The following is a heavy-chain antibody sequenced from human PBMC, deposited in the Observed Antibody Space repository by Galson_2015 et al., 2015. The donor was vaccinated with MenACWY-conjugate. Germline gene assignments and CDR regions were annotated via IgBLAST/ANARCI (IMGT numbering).Heavy chain of an antibody. D-gene: IGHD5-24*01. CDR2: IYWDDDK. V-gene: IGHV2-5*02. CDR3: AHRKLGMASCDS. Sequence: PALVKPTQTLTLTCTFSGFSLSTSGVGVGWIRQPPGKALEWLILIYWDDDKRYSPSLTSRLTITKDTSKNQVVLTMTNMDPVDTATYYCAHRKLGMASCDSWGPGTLVTVSS. J-gene: IGHJ4*02. CDR1: GFSLSTSGVG.